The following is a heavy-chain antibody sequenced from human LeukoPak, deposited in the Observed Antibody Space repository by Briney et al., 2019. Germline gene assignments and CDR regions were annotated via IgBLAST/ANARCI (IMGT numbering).Heavy chain of an antibody. CDR1: GFTFSNYN. Sequence: PGGSLRLSCSASGFTFSNYNIHWVRQAPGKGLEYVSAITDNGLRTYYVDSVRGRFTISRDNSKNTVYLQMSSLRPEDTAVYYCEAGHFDYWGQGTLVTVSS. D-gene: IGHD6-19*01. J-gene: IGHJ4*02. V-gene: IGHV3-64*03. CDR2: ITDNGLRT. CDR3: EAGHFDY.